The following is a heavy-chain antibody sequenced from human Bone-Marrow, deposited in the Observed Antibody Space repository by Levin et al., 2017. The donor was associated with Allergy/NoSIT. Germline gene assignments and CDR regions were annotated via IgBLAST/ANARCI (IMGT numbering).Heavy chain of an antibody. Sequence: GGSLRLSCAASGFSFGDYAISWFRQAPGKGLEGVGFISNKAHSGTTEYAASVKGRFSISRDDSRNIAFRQMDSLKIEDTAVYYCTRDSHGFFPGADTFDYWGQGTLVTVSS. CDR2: ISNKAHSGTT. J-gene: IGHJ4*02. CDR1: GFSFGDYA. V-gene: IGHV3-49*03. CDR3: TRDSHGFFPGADTFDY. D-gene: IGHD3-10*01.